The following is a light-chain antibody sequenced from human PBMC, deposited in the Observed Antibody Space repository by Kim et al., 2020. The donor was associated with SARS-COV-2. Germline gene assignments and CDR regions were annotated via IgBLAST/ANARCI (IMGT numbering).Light chain of an antibody. CDR3: QRYDTAPRT. V-gene: IGKV1-27*01. Sequence: ASVDDTATITCRASQDISNSLAWYQQKPGKVPKLLIYAASPLQSGVPSRFSGSGSGTDFTLTVSSLQPEDVATYYCQRYDTAPRTFGQRTKVDIK. CDR2: AAS. J-gene: IGKJ1*01. CDR1: QDISNS.